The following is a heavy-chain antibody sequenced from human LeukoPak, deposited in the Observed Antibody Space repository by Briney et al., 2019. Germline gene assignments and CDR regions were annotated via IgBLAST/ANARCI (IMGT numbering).Heavy chain of an antibody. CDR2: ISGSGGST. CDR1: GFTFSSYA. Sequence: SGGSLRLXCAASGFTFSSYAMSWVRQAPGKGLEWVSAISGSGGSTYYADSVKGRFTISRDNSKNTLYLQMNSLRAEDTAVYYCAKDDWGDYYMDVWGKGTTVTVSS. J-gene: IGHJ6*03. D-gene: IGHD3-9*01. V-gene: IGHV3-23*01. CDR3: AKDDWGDYYMDV.